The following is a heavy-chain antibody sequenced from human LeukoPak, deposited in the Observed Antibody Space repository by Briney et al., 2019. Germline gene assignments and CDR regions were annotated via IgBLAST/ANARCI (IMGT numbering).Heavy chain of an antibody. Sequence: PGGSLRLSCAASGFTFSSYSMNWVRQAPGKGLEWVSVIYSGGSTYYADSVKGRFTISRDNSKNTLYLQMNSLGAEDTAVYYCARDLPGAAGTGTFDYWGQGTLVTVSS. J-gene: IGHJ4*02. CDR1: GFTFSSYS. CDR3: ARDLPGAAGTGTFDY. D-gene: IGHD6-13*01. CDR2: IYSGGST. V-gene: IGHV3-66*01.